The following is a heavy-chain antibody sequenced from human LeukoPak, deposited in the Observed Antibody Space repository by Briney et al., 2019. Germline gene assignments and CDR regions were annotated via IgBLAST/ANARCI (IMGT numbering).Heavy chain of an antibody. Sequence: SETLSLTWSVSGASISSDNYYWTWIRQPAGKGLEWIGRIYSSGTTSYNPSLRSRLTISLDTSKNQFSLKLTSVTAADTAVYYCARGRWIYGSGSYSFNWFDPWGQGTLVTVSS. V-gene: IGHV4-61*02. CDR3: ARGRWIYGSGSYSFNWFDP. J-gene: IGHJ5*02. CDR2: IYSSGTT. CDR1: GASISSDNYY. D-gene: IGHD3-10*01.